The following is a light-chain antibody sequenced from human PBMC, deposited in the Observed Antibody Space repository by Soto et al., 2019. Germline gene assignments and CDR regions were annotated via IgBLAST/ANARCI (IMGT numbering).Light chain of an antibody. CDR1: QSVGNN. Sequence: EIVRTNSPSTLSVSPGERGTLSCQASQSVGNNLAWHQQKPGQAPRLLIYGASTRATGFPARFSGSGSGTEFTLTISSLQSEDFAVYYCQQYNGWPITFGQGTRLEIK. CDR2: GAS. J-gene: IGKJ5*01. V-gene: IGKV3-15*01. CDR3: QQYNGWPIT.